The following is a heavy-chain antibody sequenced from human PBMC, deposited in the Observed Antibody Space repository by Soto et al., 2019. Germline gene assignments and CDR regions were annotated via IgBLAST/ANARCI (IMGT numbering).Heavy chain of an antibody. CDR3: ATQVVRGNDYYYGMDV. CDR2: INHSGST. D-gene: IGHD3-10*01. J-gene: IGHJ6*02. CDR1: GGSFSGYY. Sequence: PSETLSLTCAVYGGSFSGYYWSWIRQPPGKGLEWIGEINHSGSTNYNPSLKSRVTISVDTSKNQFSLKLSSVTAADTAAYYCATQVVRGNDYYYGMDVWGQGTTVTVSS. V-gene: IGHV4-34*01.